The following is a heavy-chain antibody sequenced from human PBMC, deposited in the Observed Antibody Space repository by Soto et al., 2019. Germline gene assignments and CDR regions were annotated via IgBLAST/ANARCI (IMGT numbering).Heavy chain of an antibody. D-gene: IGHD3-3*01. Sequence: QITLNESGPTLVKPTQTLTLTCTFSGFSLTTSGVGGGWIRQSPGKAPEWLVLIYWDDDKRYSPSLKSRLTITKDTSKNQVVLTMANLDPADTATYYCAHRVLRTVFGLVTTTAIYFDFWGQGTPVAVSS. CDR2: IYWDDDK. V-gene: IGHV2-5*02. CDR1: GFSLTTSGVG. J-gene: IGHJ4*02. CDR3: AHRVLRTVFGLVTTTAIYFDF.